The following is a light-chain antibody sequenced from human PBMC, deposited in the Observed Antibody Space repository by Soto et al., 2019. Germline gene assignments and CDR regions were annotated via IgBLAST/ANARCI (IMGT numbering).Light chain of an antibody. CDR2: AAS. CDR1: QGISSY. V-gene: IGKV1-12*01. J-gene: IGKJ5*01. CDR3: QQYNNWPPTT. Sequence: DIQMTQSPSSVSASIGDRVTITCRASQGISSYLAWYQQKPGKAPKLLIYAASSLQSGVPSRFSGSGSGTDFTLTISGLQPEDFAVYYCQQYNNWPPTTFGQGTRLEIK.